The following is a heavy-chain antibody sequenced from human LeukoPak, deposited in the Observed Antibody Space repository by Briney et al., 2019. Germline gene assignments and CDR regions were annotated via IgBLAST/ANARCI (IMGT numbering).Heavy chain of an antibody. J-gene: IGHJ1*01. D-gene: IGHD6-19*01. CDR3: ARGANSGWYAEYFQH. CDR1: GFTFSNYW. CDR2: IKQDGSEK. V-gene: IGHV3-7*01. Sequence: GGSLRLSCAASGFTFSNYWVSWVRQTPGKGLEWLANIKQDGSEKYYVDSVKGRFTISRDNAKNSLYLQMNSLRAEDTAVYYCARGANSGWYAEYFQHWGQGTLVTVSS.